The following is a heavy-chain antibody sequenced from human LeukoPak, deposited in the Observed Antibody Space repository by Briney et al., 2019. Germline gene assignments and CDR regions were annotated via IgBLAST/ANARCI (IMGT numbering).Heavy chain of an antibody. CDR3: AKDSSGYSYGYGLWDY. J-gene: IGHJ4*02. D-gene: IGHD5-18*01. Sequence: GGSLRLSCAASGFTFSSYEMNWVRQAPGKGLEWVSYISSSGSTIYYADSVKGRFTISRDNSKNTLYPQMNSLRAEDTAVYYCAKDSSGYSYGYGLWDYWGQGTLVTVSS. CDR2: ISSSGSTI. V-gene: IGHV3-48*03. CDR1: GFTFSSYE.